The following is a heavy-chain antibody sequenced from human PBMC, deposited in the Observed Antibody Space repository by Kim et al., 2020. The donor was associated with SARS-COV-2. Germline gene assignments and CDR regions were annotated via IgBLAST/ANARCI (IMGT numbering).Heavy chain of an antibody. V-gene: IGHV4-59*01. J-gene: IGHJ5*02. Sequence: TNYNPSLKSRVTISIDMSKNQFSLMLNSVTAADTAVYYCARWGARGAPFSWGQGTLVTVSS. D-gene: IGHD3-10*01. CDR2: T. CDR3: ARWGARGAPFS.